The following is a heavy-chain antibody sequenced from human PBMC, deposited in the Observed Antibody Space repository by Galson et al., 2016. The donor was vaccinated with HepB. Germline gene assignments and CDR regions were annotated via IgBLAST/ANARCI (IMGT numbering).Heavy chain of an antibody. D-gene: IGHD1-26*01. Sequence: SVKVSCKASGYTFTNHAMHWVRQAPGQSLEWMGWINTGKGNTKYSQKFQDRVTITRDTSASTGYMELSNLRSEDTAVYFCARLSTSGTYFGYWGQGVLVTDSS. CDR2: INTGKGNT. V-gene: IGHV1-3*04. CDR3: ARLSTSGTYFGY. CDR1: GYTFTNHA. J-gene: IGHJ4*02.